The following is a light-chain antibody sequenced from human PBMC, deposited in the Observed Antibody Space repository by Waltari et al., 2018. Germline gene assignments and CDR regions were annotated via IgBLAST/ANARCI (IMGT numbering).Light chain of an antibody. Sequence: SYDLTQPASVSVSPGQTARITCSGDAFPKQYAYWYQKKPGQAPVLTIYKGTERTLGIPGRFSGSTSGTTVTLTITGVLAEDEAQYYCQSADSSERWVFGGGTKLTVL. J-gene: IGLJ3*02. V-gene: IGLV3-25*03. CDR3: QSADSSERWV. CDR2: KGT. CDR1: AFPKQY.